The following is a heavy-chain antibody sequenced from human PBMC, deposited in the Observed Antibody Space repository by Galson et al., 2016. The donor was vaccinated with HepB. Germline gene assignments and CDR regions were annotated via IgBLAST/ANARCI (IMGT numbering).Heavy chain of an antibody. Sequence: SLRLSCAASGFTVSSNYMTWVRQAPGKGLEWVSVIYSGGSTYYADSVKGRFIISRDNDKNALYLQMNRLRAEDTAVYYCARTVDSRGDPFNHWGQGTMVTVSS. V-gene: IGHV3-53*01. CDR3: ARTVDSRGDPFNH. CDR1: GFTVSSNY. J-gene: IGHJ4*02. CDR2: IYSGGST. D-gene: IGHD5-12*01.